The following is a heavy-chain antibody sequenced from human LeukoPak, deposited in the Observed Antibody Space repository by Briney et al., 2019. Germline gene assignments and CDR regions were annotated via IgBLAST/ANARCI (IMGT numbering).Heavy chain of an antibody. CDR1: GFTFSSYG. J-gene: IGHJ4*02. CDR2: IRYDGSNK. V-gene: IGHV3-30*02. CDR3: ARDNVPVGATTQPDY. D-gene: IGHD1-26*01. Sequence: GGSLRLSCAASGFTFSSYGMHWVRQAPGKGLEWVAFIRYDGSNKYYADSVKGRFTISRDNSKNTLYLQMNSLRAEDTAVYYCARDNVPVGATTQPDYWGQGTLVTVSS.